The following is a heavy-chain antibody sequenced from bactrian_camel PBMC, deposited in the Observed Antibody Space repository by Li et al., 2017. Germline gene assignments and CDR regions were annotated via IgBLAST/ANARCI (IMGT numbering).Heavy chain of an antibody. CDR1: GFTFSDYY. CDR2: IYSDGSSNT. Sequence: HVQLVESGGGLVQPGGSLRLSCAASGFTFSDYYMTWVRQAPGKGLEWVSSIYSDGSSNTYYAESVKGRFTISRDNAKNTLYLQMNSLETEDTALYYCATGHPPLGGIEVVVCADDFDFWGQGTQVTVS. D-gene: IGHD7*01. J-gene: IGHJ6*01. CDR3: ATGHPPLGGIEVVVCADDFDF. V-gene: IGHV3-2*01.